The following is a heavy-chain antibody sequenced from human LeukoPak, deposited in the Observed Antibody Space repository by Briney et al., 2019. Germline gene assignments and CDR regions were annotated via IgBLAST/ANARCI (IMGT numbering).Heavy chain of an antibody. Sequence: GGSLRLSCAASGCTFSYYAMAWVRQAPGKGLEWVSSISGGSTYYADSVKGRFTISRDNSKNTLYLQMNSLRAEDTAVYYCAKGGYNYGYVDYWGQGTLVTVSS. V-gene: IGHV3-23*01. D-gene: IGHD5-18*01. CDR3: AKGGYNYGYVDY. CDR1: GCTFSYYA. J-gene: IGHJ4*02. CDR2: ISGGST.